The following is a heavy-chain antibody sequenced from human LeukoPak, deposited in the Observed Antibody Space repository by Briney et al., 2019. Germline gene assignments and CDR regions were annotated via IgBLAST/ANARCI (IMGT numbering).Heavy chain of an antibody. CDR3: TWYGLDHYYYYYIDV. D-gene: IGHD3/OR15-3a*01. J-gene: IGHJ6*03. CDR2: IGTSNTYI. V-gene: IGHV3-21*01. Sequence: GGSLRLXCAASGFSISHYIMNWGRQAPGKGLEWVSSIGTSNTYIYYTDSVKGRFTISRDNANNTLYPEMNSLRAEDTAIYYCTWYGLDHYYYYYIDVWGKGTTVTVSS. CDR1: GFSISHYI.